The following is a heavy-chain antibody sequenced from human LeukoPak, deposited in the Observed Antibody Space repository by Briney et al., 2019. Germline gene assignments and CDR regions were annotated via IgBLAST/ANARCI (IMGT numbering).Heavy chain of an antibody. D-gene: IGHD4-11*01. J-gene: IGHJ4*02. CDR1: GFTFNSYA. Sequence: PGGSLRLSCGASGFTFNSYAMHWVRQAPGKGLEWVAVISYDGGNKYYADSVKGRFAISRDNSKSTLYLQMNSLRTDDTAVYYCARDTVTHYFDYWGQGTLVSVSS. CDR3: ARDTVTHYFDY. CDR2: ISYDGGNK. V-gene: IGHV3-30*09.